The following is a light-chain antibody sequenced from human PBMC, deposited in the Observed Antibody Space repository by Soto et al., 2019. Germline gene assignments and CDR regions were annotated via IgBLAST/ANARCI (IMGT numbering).Light chain of an antibody. Sequence: DIQITQSPSSLSASIGDRVSFTFQASQDISKFLNWYQHKPGQAPNLLIYAASTLETGVPSRFSGSGFGTEFTLTIASLQPDDSASYYCQQYNSFSKTFGRGTKVDIK. CDR2: AAS. CDR3: QQYNSFSKT. V-gene: IGKV1-16*01. CDR1: QDISKF. J-gene: IGKJ1*01.